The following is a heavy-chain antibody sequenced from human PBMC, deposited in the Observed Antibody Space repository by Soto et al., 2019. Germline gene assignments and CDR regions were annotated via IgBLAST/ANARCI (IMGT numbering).Heavy chain of an antibody. CDR1: GFSFTTYG. J-gene: IGHJ4*02. D-gene: IGHD6-6*01. CDR3: ARNGGSSSPLDY. V-gene: IGHV1-18*01. CDR2: ISVYNSDT. Sequence: QVQLVQSGAEVNKPGASVKVSCSTSGFSFTTYGISWVRQAPGQGLEWMGWISVYNSDTKYAKKFQGRITMTTDTSTTTAYMELRSLRSDDTAVYYCARNGGSSSPLDYWGQGTLVTVSS.